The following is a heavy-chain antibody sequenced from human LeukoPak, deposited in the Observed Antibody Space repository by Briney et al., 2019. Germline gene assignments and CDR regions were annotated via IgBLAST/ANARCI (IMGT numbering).Heavy chain of an antibody. CDR2: ISAYNGNT. D-gene: IGHD3-22*01. J-gene: IGHJ5*02. CDR1: GGTFTSYG. Sequence: AASVKVSCKASGGTFTSYGISWVRQAPGQGLEWMGWISAYNGNTNYAQKLQGRVTMTTDTSTSTAYMELRSLRSDDTAVYYCARDPGGYYDSSGYYHWGQGTLVTVSS. CDR3: ARDPGGYYDSSGYYH. V-gene: IGHV1-18*01.